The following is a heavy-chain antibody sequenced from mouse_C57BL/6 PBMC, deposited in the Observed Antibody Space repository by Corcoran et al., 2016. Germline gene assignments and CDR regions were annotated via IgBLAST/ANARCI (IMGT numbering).Heavy chain of an antibody. J-gene: IGHJ3*01. CDR1: GYTFTDYY. Sequence: EVQLQQSGPVLVKPGASVKMSCKASGYTFTDYYMNWVKQSHGKSLEWIGVINPYNGGTSYNQKFKGKATLTVDKSSSTAHMELNSLTSEDSAVYYCARGLGYGNPFAYWGQGTLVTVSA. CDR3: ARGLGYGNPFAY. V-gene: IGHV1-19*01. D-gene: IGHD2-1*01. CDR2: INPYNGGT.